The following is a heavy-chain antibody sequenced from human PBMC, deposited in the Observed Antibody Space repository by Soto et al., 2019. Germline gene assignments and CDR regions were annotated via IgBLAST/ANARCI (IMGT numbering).Heavy chain of an antibody. D-gene: IGHD1-26*01. CDR1: GSTFNNFA. J-gene: IGHJ4*02. Sequence: QVVLLQSGAEVKEPGSSVRVSCEVSGSTFNNFAFSWVRQAPGHGPEWMGGIVVISNTADYSQRFQDRVTITADTSTNTLSMELGSLTFEDTAGYYCASAIKGWEVHYSFDYRGEGTLVTVSS. CDR3: ASAIKGWEVHYSFDY. CDR2: IVVISNTA. V-gene: IGHV1-69*06.